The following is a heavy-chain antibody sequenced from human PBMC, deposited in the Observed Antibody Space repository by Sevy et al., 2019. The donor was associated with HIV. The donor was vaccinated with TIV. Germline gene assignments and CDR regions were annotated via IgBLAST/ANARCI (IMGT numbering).Heavy chain of an antibody. J-gene: IGHJ6*02. CDR1: SGSVTSGNYY. CDR3: ARVREAIYYFGMDV. CDR2: ISYSGNT. Sequence: SETLSLTCTVSSGSVTSGNYYWTWIRQPPGKGLEWIGYISYSGNTKYNPSLKSRVIISVDTSKTQFSLTLSSVTAADTAVYYCARVREAIYYFGMDVWGQGTTVTVSS. V-gene: IGHV4-61*01.